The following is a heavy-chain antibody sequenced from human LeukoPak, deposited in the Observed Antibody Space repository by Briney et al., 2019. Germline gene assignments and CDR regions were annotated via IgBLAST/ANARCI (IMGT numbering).Heavy chain of an antibody. Sequence: GGSLRLSCAASGFTFSSYGMHWVRQAPGKGLEWVAVIWYDGSNKYYADSVKGRFTISRDNSKNTLYMQMNSLRAEDTAVYYCARDLNCISTSGRPKDYYYGMDVWGKGTRVTVSS. V-gene: IGHV3-33*01. CDR3: ARDLNCISTSGRPKDYYYGMDV. CDR2: IWYDGSNK. CDR1: GFTFSSYG. J-gene: IGHJ6*04. D-gene: IGHD2-2*01.